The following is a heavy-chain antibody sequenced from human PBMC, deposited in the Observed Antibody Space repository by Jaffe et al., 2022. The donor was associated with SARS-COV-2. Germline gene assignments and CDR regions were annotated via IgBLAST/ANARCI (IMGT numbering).Heavy chain of an antibody. J-gene: IGHJ4*02. V-gene: IGHV3-23*01. CDR2: ISGSGGST. CDR1: GFTFSSYA. CDR3: AKVNTVVVAATRLFDY. D-gene: IGHD2-15*01. Sequence: EVQLLESGGGLVQPGGSLRLSCAASGFTFSSYAMSWVRQAPGKGLEWVSAISGSGGSTYYADSVKGRFTISRDNSKNTLYLQMNSLRAEDTAVYYCAKVNTVVVAATRLFDYWGQGTLVTVSS.